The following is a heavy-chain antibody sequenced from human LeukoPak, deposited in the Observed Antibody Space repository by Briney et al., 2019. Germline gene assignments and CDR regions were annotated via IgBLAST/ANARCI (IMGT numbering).Heavy chain of an antibody. Sequence: PSGTLSLTCAVSGGSISSNNWWGWVRQPPGKGLEWIGEIYHSGSPNYNPSLKSRVTISVDKSRNHFSLNLSSVTAADTAVYYCARVTVGASWFDYWGQGTLVTVSS. CDR1: GGSISSNNW. J-gene: IGHJ4*02. D-gene: IGHD1-26*01. CDR2: IYHSGSP. CDR3: ARVTVGASWFDY. V-gene: IGHV4-4*02.